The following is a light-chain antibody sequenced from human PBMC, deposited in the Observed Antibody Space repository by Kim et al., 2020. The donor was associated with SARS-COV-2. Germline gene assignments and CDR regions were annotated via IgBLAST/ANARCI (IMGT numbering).Light chain of an antibody. CDR3: KQGIRPIT. Sequence: VAMTQSPLSLPVTLGQPASISCRSSQSLVYSDGNTYLNWFQQRPGQSPRRLSYKVSNRDSGVPDRFSGRGSGTDFTLKISRVEADDVGVYYCKQGIRPITFGQGARLEIK. CDR1: QSLVYSDGNTY. V-gene: IGKV2-30*01. CDR2: KVS. J-gene: IGKJ5*01.